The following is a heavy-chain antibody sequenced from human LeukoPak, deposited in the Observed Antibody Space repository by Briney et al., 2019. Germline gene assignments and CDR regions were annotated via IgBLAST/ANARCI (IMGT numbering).Heavy chain of an antibody. CDR2: IIPIFGTA. Sequence: GASVKVSCKASGGTFSSYAISWVRQAPGQGLEWMGGIIPIFGTANYAQKFQGRVTITADESTSTAYMELSSLRSEDTAAYYCARGRDATIFGVVNYYYYYMDVWGKGTTVTVSS. CDR3: ARGRDATIFGVVNYYYYYMDV. J-gene: IGHJ6*03. V-gene: IGHV1-69*13. CDR1: GGTFSSYA. D-gene: IGHD3-3*01.